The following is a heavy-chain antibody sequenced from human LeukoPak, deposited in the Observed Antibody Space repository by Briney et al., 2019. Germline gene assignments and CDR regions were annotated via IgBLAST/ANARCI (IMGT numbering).Heavy chain of an antibody. D-gene: IGHD2-2*01. CDR1: GFTVSSNY. Sequence: GGSLRLSCAASGFTVSSNYMSWVRQAPGRGLEWVSAISGNGGSTYYADSVKGRFTISRDNSKNTLYLQMNSLRAEDTAVYYCARPRGCGSSRCNNFDYWGQGTLVTVSS. CDR3: ARPRGCGSSRCNNFDY. CDR2: ISGNGGST. V-gene: IGHV3-23*01. J-gene: IGHJ4*02.